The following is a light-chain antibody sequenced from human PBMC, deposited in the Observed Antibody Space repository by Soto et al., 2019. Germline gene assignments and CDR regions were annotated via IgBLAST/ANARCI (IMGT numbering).Light chain of an antibody. CDR1: QSVSSN. CDR3: QQYNEWPWT. CDR2: GAS. J-gene: IGKJ1*01. V-gene: IGKV3-15*01. Sequence: EMVLTQSPATLSVSPGERATLSCRASQSVSSNLAWYPQKPGQAPRLLISGASTRATGIPARFSGSGSGTEFTLTISSLQSEDYAVYYCQQYNEWPWTFGQGTKVEIK.